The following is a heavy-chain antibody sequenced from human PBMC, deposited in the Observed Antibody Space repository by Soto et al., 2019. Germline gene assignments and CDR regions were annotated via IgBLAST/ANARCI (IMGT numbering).Heavy chain of an antibody. CDR3: AKIYCSATNCPFDY. J-gene: IGHJ4*02. Sequence: PVGSLRLSCVASGFTFSTFAMSWVRQAPGKGLEWVSGISGGGGSTYYVDSVKGRFTISRDDSKNILYLHMTSLSAEDTAVYYCAKIYCSATNCPFDYCGQGTVVNVSS. D-gene: IGHD2-2*01. CDR1: GFTFSTFA. V-gene: IGHV3-23*01. CDR2: ISGGGGST.